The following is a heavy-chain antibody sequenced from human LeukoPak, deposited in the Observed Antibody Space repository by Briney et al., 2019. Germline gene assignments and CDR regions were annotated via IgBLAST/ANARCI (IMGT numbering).Heavy chain of an antibody. V-gene: IGHV3-23*01. CDR3: AKDLNPYYYGSGRHPFDS. D-gene: IGHD3-10*01. J-gene: IGHJ4*02. Sequence: PGGSLRLSCAASGFTFSSYAMSWVRQAPGKGLEWVSGISGSAGSTYYADSVKGRFTISRDSSKNTLYLQMNSLRAEDTAVYYCAKDLNPYYYGSGRHPFDSWGQGTLVTVSS. CDR2: ISGSAGST. CDR1: GFTFSSYA.